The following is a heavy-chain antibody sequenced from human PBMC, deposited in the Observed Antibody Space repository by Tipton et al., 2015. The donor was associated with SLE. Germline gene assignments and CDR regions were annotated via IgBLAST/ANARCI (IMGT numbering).Heavy chain of an antibody. V-gene: IGHV4-59*08. CDR1: GGSITSYY. Sequence: TLSLTCTVSGGSITSYYWSWIRQPPGKGLEWIGFMYYTGTASYNPSLKSRVTMSVDTSKNQFSLKVNSIIAADTAVYYCATLTENNWFDPWGQGTLVTVSS. CDR3: ATLTENNWFDP. CDR2: MYYTGTA. J-gene: IGHJ5*02.